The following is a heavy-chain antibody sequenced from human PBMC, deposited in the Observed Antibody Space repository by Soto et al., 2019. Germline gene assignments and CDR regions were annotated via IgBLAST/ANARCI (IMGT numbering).Heavy chain of an antibody. CDR2: VHYSGSA. Sequence: LSLTCSVSGGSISTSSYFWGWIRHPPGKGLEWVGAVHYSGSANYRSSLQSRVTISVDTSQNQFSLRLRSVTAADTAVYYCARHRWGSGSYSGLLDFWGQGALVTVSS. CDR3: ARHRWGSGSYSGLLDF. D-gene: IGHD3-10*01. J-gene: IGHJ4*02. V-gene: IGHV4-39*01. CDR1: GGSISTSSYF.